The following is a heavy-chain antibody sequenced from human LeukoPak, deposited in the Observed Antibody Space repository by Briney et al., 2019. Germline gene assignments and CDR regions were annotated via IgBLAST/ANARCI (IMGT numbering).Heavy chain of an antibody. V-gene: IGHV3-21*04. CDR3: AKDKGITNYYHSSGAFDY. Sequence: KPGGSLRLSCAASGFTFSSYSMNWVRQAPGKGLEWVSSISSSSSYIYYADSVKGRFTISRDNSKNTLYLQMNSLRAEDTAVYYCAKDKGITNYYHSSGAFDYWGQGTLVTVSS. CDR1: GFTFSSYS. J-gene: IGHJ4*02. CDR2: ISSSSSYI. D-gene: IGHD3-10*01.